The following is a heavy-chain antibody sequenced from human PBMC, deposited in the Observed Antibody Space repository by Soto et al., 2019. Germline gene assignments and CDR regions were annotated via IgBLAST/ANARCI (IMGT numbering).Heavy chain of an antibody. CDR3: ARAGAAPYYHYGMDV. D-gene: IGHD2-15*01. CDR1: GYTFSTSG. V-gene: IGHV1-18*01. CDR2: ISTYNGDT. Sequence: QVQLVQSGAEVRKPGASVKVSCKASGYTFSTSGMSWLRQAPGQGRAWMGWISTYNGDTNDAPKFQDRITMTSDTSTSTVYMELRSLRSDDTAVYDCARAGAAPYYHYGMDVWGQGTRVTVSS. J-gene: IGHJ6*02.